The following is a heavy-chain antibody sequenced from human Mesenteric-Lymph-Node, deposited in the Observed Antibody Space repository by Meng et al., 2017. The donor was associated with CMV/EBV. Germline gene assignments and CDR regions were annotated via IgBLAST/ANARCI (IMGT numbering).Heavy chain of an antibody. CDR3: ARDSPSTSCYNY. J-gene: IGHJ4*02. CDR1: GFTFSDYY. Sequence: GGSLRLSCIASGFTFSDYYMRWIRQAPGKGLEWVSYISATRTTTYYADSVKGRFTISRDNAKNSVYLQMNSLRAEDTAVYYCARDSPSTSCYNYWGQGTLVTVSS. V-gene: IGHV3-11*04. D-gene: IGHD2-2*02. CDR2: ISATRTTT.